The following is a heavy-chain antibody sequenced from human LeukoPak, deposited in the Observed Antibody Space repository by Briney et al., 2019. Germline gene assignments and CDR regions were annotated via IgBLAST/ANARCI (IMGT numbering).Heavy chain of an antibody. CDR2: ISGSGGST. J-gene: IGHJ4*02. CDR1: GFTFSSYA. CDR3: ARGYCSGTSCLPDY. V-gene: IGHV3-23*01. D-gene: IGHD2-2*01. Sequence: GGSLRLSCAASGFTFSSYAMSWVRQAPGKGLEWVSAISGSGGSTYYADSVKGRFTISRDNSKNTLYLQMNSLRAEDTAVYYRARGYCSGTSCLPDYWGQGTLVTVSS.